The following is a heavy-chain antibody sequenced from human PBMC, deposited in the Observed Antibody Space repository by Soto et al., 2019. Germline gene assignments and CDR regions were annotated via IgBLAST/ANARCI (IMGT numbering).Heavy chain of an antibody. V-gene: IGHV4-59*01. J-gene: IGHJ4*02. D-gene: IGHD6-19*01. Sequence: SETLSLTCTVSGGSISSYYWSWIRQPPGKGLEWIGYIYYSGSTNYNPSLKSRVTISVDTSKNQFSLKLSSVTAADTAVYYCARDVSGWSDYWGQGTLVTVSS. CDR1: GGSISSYY. CDR2: IYYSGST. CDR3: ARDVSGWSDY.